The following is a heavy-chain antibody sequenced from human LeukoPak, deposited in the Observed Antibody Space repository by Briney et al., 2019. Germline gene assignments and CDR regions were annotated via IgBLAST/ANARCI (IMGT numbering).Heavy chain of an antibody. CDR3: AREVPAAARAFDY. CDR1: GFTFSSYG. D-gene: IGHD6-25*01. CDR2: IWYDGSNK. V-gene: IGHV3-33*01. Sequence: GRSLRLSCAASGFTFSSYGMHWVRQAPGKGLEWVAVIWYDGSNKYYADSVKGRFTISRDNSKNTLYLQMNSLRAEDTAVYYCAREVPAAARAFDYWGQGTLVTVSS. J-gene: IGHJ4*02.